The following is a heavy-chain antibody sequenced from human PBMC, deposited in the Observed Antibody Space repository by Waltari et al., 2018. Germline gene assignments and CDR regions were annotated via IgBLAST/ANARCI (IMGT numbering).Heavy chain of an antibody. Sequence: EVQLLQSGTELKKPGTTVKISCQVSGYTFTDYYIQGVQQAPGKGPHWMGLVDPEDGETIYAEKFQGRVTITADTSTDTAYMELSSLRSEDTAVYYCATALGDRSSASRAFDIWGLGTMITVSS. V-gene: IGHV1-69-2*01. D-gene: IGHD3-10*01. CDR2: VDPEDGET. CDR3: ATALGDRSSASRAFDI. CDR1: GYTFTDYY. J-gene: IGHJ3*02.